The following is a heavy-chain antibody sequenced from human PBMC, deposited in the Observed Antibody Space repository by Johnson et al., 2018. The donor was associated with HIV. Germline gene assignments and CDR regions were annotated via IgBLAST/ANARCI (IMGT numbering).Heavy chain of an antibody. D-gene: IGHD4-11*01. CDR2: ISSSGSTI. Sequence: QVQLVESGGGLEQPGGSLRLSCAASGFTVSSNYMSWIRQAPGKGLEWVSYISSSGSTIYYADSVKGRFTLSRDNAKNSLYLQMNSLRAEDTAVYYCARSRRWTGTVTRPLEAFDIWGQGTMVTVSS. CDR3: ARSRRWTGTVTRPLEAFDI. CDR1: GFTVSSNY. V-gene: IGHV3-11*04. J-gene: IGHJ3*02.